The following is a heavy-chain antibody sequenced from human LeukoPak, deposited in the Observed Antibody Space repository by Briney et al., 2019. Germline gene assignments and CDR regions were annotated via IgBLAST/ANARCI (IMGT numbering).Heavy chain of an antibody. CDR2: LYSGGTT. V-gene: IGHV3-53*01. CDR1: GFIVSSNY. D-gene: IGHD4-17*01. J-gene: IGHJ6*02. Sequence: GGSLRLSCAASGFIVSSNYMTWVRQAPGKGLEWVSVLYSGGTTYYADSVKGRFTISRDNAKNSLYLQMNSLRVEDTAVYYCAREALRYFDGMDVWGQGTTVTVSS. CDR3: AREALRYFDGMDV.